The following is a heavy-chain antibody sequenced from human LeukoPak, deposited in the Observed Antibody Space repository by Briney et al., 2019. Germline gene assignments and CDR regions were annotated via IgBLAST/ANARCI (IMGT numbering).Heavy chain of an antibody. V-gene: IGHV4-39*01. J-gene: IGHJ3*02. CDR1: GDSISSSSYY. Sequence: PSETLSLTCTVSGDSISSSSYYWGWIRQPPGKGLEWIGSIFRSGSTYYNPSLKSRVTISVDTSKNQFSLKLTSVTAAATAVYYCARAGCGGGSCYQSRGAFDIWGQGTMVTVSS. CDR2: IFRSGST. D-gene: IGHD2-15*01. CDR3: ARAGCGGGSCYQSRGAFDI.